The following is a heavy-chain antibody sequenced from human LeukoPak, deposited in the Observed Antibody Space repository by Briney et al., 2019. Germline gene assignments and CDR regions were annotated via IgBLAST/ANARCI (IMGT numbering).Heavy chain of an antibody. V-gene: IGHV3-21*01. D-gene: IGHD5-18*01. CDR2: ISSSSSYI. CDR3: ARESGDTAIDY. Sequence: GGSLRLSCAASGFTFSSYSMNWVRQAPGKGPEWVSSISSSSSYIYYADSVKGRFTISRDNAKNSLYLQMNSLRAEDTAVYYCARESGDTAIDYWGQGTLVTVSS. J-gene: IGHJ4*02. CDR1: GFTFSSYS.